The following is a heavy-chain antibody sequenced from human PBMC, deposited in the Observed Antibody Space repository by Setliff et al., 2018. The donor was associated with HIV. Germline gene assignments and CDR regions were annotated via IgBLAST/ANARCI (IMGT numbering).Heavy chain of an antibody. CDR3: ARHNVITYGGLFFDYYYYGMDV. J-gene: IGHJ6*02. V-gene: IGHV4-59*11. Sequence: LSLTCSLSGGSINDHYFSWIRQSPGKGLEWIGSINYSGRPKYNPSLNSRGTISLDTSKNELSLKLTSVTAADAALYYCARHNVITYGGLFFDYYYYGMDVWAHGTTVTVSS. CDR2: INYSGRP. CDR1: GGSINDHY. D-gene: IGHD3-16*01.